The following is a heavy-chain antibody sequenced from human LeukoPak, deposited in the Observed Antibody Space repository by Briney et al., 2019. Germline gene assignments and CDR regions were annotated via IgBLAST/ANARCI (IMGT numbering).Heavy chain of an antibody. CDR3: AKPKEYDYVWGSYRPTAGEDAFDI. V-gene: IGHV1-2*02. J-gene: IGHJ3*02. Sequence: ASVKVSCKASGYTFTGYYMHWVRQAPGQGLEWMGWINPNSGGTNYAQKFQGRVTMTRDTSITTVYMELSRLRSDDTAVYYCAKPKEYDYVWGSYRPTAGEDAFDIWGQGTMVTVSS. CDR1: GYTFTGYY. D-gene: IGHD3-16*02. CDR2: INPNSGGT.